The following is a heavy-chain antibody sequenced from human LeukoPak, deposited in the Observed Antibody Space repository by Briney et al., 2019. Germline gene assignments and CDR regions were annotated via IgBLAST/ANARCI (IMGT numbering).Heavy chain of an antibody. J-gene: IGHJ3*02. CDR3: ARGAPHYYDSSGYYQEGAFDI. V-gene: IGHV4-34*01. CDR1: GGSFSGYY. CDR2: INHRGGT. Sequence: PSETLSLTCAVYGGSFSGYYWSWIRQPPGKGLEWIGEINHRGGTNYNPSLKSRVTISVDTSKNQFSLKLSSVTAADTAVYYCARGAPHYYDSSGYYQEGAFDIWGQGTMGTVSS. D-gene: IGHD3-22*01.